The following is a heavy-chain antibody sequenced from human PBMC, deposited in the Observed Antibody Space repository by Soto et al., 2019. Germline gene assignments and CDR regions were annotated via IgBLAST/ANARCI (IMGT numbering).Heavy chain of an antibody. Sequence: ASVKVSCKASGFAFITYYMHWVRQAPGQGLEWVGTMNPSGGDTSFAQKFQGRVTMTRDTSTNTLYMEISSLRSEDTAVYYCARGRYCSSTSCRNYYYYYGMDVWDQGTTVTVSS. J-gene: IGHJ6*02. CDR2: MNPSGGDT. CDR1: GFAFITYY. CDR3: ARGRYCSSTSCRNYYYYYGMDV. D-gene: IGHD2-2*01. V-gene: IGHV1-46*01.